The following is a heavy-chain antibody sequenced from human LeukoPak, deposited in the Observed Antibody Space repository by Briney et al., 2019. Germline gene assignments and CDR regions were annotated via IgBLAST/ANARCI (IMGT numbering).Heavy chain of an antibody. Sequence: GASVKVSCKASGGIFGRHGITWVRQAPGQGLEWMGGIISMFATTIYAEKFQGRLTITADESTSTAYMELKRLTYCARVPVVSMTPLYFFDFWGQGTLVSVSS. V-gene: IGHV1-69*13. CDR1: GGIFGRHG. CDR2: IISMFATT. J-gene: IGHJ4*02. D-gene: IGHD6-6*01. CDR3: MTPLYFFDF.